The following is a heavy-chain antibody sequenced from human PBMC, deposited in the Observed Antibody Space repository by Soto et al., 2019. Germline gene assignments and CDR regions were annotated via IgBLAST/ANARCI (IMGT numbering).Heavy chain of an antibody. Sequence: QVQLVQSGAEVKKPGASVKVSCKASGYAFSTYGISWVRQAPGQGLECMGWVSGYTGNRNYARKFQDRVTMTTDTSTSTAYMELRSLRSDDTAVYFCARGAAAVWFDPWGQGTLVTVSS. CDR2: VSGYTGNR. V-gene: IGHV1-18*01. CDR3: ARGAAAVWFDP. J-gene: IGHJ5*02. CDR1: GYAFSTYG. D-gene: IGHD6-13*01.